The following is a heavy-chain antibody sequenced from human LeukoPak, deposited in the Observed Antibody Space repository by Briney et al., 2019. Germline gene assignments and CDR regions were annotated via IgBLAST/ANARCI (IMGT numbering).Heavy chain of an antibody. CDR3: TRVFVRGVTFDY. CDR1: GFTFGDYA. D-gene: IGHD3-10*01. CDR2: IRSKAYGGTT. V-gene: IGHV3-49*04. J-gene: IGHJ4*02. Sequence: GGSLRLSCTASGFTFGDYAMSWVCQAPGKGLEWVGFIRSKAYGGTTEYAASVKGRFTISRDDSKSIAYLQMNSLKTEDTAVYYCTRVFVRGVTFDYWGQGTLVTVSS.